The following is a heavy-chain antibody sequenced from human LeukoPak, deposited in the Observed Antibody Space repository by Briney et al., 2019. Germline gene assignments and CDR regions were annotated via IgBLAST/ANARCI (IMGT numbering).Heavy chain of an antibody. V-gene: IGHV3-23*01. CDR1: GFTFSSYG. CDR2: ISGSGGST. J-gene: IGHJ4*02. D-gene: IGHD1-26*01. Sequence: GGTLRLSCAASGFTFSSYGMSWVRQAPGKGLEWVSAISGSGGSTYYADSVKGRFTISRDNSKNTLYLQMNSLRAEDTAVYYCARDKIVGATHFDYWGQGTLVTVSS. CDR3: ARDKIVGATHFDY.